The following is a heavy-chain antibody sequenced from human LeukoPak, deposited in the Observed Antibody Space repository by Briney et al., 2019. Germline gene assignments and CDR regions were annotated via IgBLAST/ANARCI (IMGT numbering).Heavy chain of an antibody. D-gene: IGHD5-18*01. J-gene: IGHJ4*02. CDR1: GGPFSGYY. CDR2: INHSGST. V-gene: IGHV4-34*01. Sequence: PSETLSLTCAVYGGPFSGYYWSWIRQPPGKGLEWIGEINHSGSTNYNPSLKSRVTISVDTSKNQFSLKLSSVTAADTAVYYCARRGVTAMGYDYWGQGTLVTVSS. CDR3: ARRGVTAMGYDY.